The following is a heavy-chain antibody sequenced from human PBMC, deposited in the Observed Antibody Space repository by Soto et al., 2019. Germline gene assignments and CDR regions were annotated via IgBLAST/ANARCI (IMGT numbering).Heavy chain of an antibody. CDR3: ARTNSHWYFDL. CDR1: GFTFSTYG. CDR2: IWYEGNNK. Sequence: QVQLVESGGGVVQPGRSLRLSCAASGFTFSTYGMHWVRQAPGKRLEWVVVIWYEGNNKYYADSVKGRFTISRDNSKNTLYLQMNSLRAEDTAVYYCARTNSHWYFDLWGRGTLVTVSS. J-gene: IGHJ2*01. V-gene: IGHV3-33*01. D-gene: IGHD1-1*01.